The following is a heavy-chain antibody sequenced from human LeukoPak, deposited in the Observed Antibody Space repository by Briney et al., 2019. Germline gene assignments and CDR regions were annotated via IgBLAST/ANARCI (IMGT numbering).Heavy chain of an antibody. CDR1: GFTFSDYY. D-gene: IGHD3-22*01. Sequence: SGGSLRLSCAASGFTFSDYYMSWIRQAPGKGLEWVSYISSSGSTIYYADSVKGRFTISRDNAKNSLYLQMNSLRAEDTAVYYCARASRSNYYRPQPYYYWGQGTLVTVSS. CDR2: ISSSGSTI. CDR3: ARASRSNYYRPQPYYY. J-gene: IGHJ4*02. V-gene: IGHV3-11*01.